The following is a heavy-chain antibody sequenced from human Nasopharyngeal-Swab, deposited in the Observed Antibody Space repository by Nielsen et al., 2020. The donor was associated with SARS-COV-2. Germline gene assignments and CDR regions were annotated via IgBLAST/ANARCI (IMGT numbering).Heavy chain of an antibody. J-gene: IGHJ5*02. CDR3: ASQDIVVVVAAYWFDP. CDR2: IYYSGST. D-gene: IGHD2-15*01. V-gene: IGHV4-39*01. Sequence: GSLRLSCTVSGGSISSSSYYWGWIRQPPGKGLEWIGSIYYSGSTYYNPSLKSRVTISVDTSKNQFSLKLSSVTAADTAVYYCASQDIVVVVAAYWFDPWGQGTLVTVSS. CDR1: GGSISSSSYY.